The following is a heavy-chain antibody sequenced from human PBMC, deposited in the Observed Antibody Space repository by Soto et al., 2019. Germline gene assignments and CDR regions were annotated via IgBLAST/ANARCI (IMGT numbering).Heavy chain of an antibody. CDR3: ARPSPHGSSGACLDL. Sequence: SETLSLTCTVSGGTISNSYWSWIRQPPGKGLEWIGYIHYSGSTNYNPSLKSRVTISEDTSKTQFSLRLKSMTAADTALYYCARPSPHGSSGACLDLWGQGTMVTVSS. J-gene: IGHJ3*01. D-gene: IGHD6-6*01. CDR1: GGTISNSY. V-gene: IGHV4-59*01. CDR2: IHYSGST.